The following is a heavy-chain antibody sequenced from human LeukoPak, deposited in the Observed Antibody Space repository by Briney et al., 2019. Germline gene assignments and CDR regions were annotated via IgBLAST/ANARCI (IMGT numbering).Heavy chain of an antibody. D-gene: IGHD3-22*01. V-gene: IGHV3-21*01. Sequence: GGSLRLSCAASGFTFSSYSLNWVRQAPGKGLEWVSSISSSSSYIYYADSVRGRFTISRDNAKNSLYLQMNSLRAEDTAVYYCAREDDYYDSSGYPDIDYWGQGTLVTVSS. J-gene: IGHJ4*02. CDR2: ISSSSSYI. CDR3: AREDDYYDSSGYPDIDY. CDR1: GFTFSSYS.